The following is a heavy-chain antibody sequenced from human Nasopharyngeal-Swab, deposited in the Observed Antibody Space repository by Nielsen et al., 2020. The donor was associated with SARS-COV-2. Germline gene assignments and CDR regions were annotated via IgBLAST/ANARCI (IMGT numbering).Heavy chain of an antibody. V-gene: IGHV3-23*01. CDR2: ISGSGGST. CDR3: AKDIATVRGVISFPYFDY. D-gene: IGHD3-10*01. J-gene: IGHJ4*02. Sequence: WIRLPPGKGLEWVSSISGSGGSTYYADSVKGRFTISRDNSKNTLYLQMNSLRAEDTAVYYCAKDIATVRGVISFPYFDYWGQGTLVTVPQ.